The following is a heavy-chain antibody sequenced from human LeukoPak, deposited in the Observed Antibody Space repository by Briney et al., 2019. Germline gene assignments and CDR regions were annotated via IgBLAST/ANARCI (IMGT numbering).Heavy chain of an antibody. J-gene: IGHJ6*03. CDR3: ASRIAAAGEYYYYMDV. D-gene: IGHD6-13*01. CDR1: GYSFTSYW. V-gene: IGHV5-51*01. CDR2: IYPGDSDT. Sequence: GESLKISCKGSGYSFTSYWIGCVRQMPGKGLEWMGIIYPGDSDTRYSPSFQGQVTIPADKSISTAYLQWSSLKASDTAMYYCASRIAAAGEYYYYMDVWGKGTTVTVSS.